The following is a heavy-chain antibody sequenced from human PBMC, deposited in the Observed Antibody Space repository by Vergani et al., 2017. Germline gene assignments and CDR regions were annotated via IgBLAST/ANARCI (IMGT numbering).Heavy chain of an antibody. CDR3: ARETPGRTTNDY. V-gene: IGHV3-7*01. CDR2: IKQDGSEK. Sequence: VQLQQWGAGLLKPSETLSLTCAVYGGSFSGYYWSWIRQPPGKGLEWVANIKQDGSEKYYVDSVKGRFTISRDNAKNSLHLQMNSLRAEDTAVYYCARETPGRTTNDYWGQGTLVTVSS. J-gene: IGHJ4*02. D-gene: IGHD1/OR15-1a*01. CDR1: GGSFSGYY.